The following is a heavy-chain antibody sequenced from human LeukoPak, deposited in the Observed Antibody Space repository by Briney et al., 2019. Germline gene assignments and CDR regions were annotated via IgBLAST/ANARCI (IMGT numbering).Heavy chain of an antibody. J-gene: IGHJ6*02. CDR2: FDPEDGET. CDR1: GYTLTELS. CDR3: ATGCISSTSCYTGMIPKQAYYYYGMDV. D-gene: IGHD2-2*02. V-gene: IGHV1-24*01. Sequence: ASVKVSCKVSGYTLTELSMHWVRQAPGKGLEWMGGFDPEDGETIYAQKFQGRVTMTEDTSTDTAYMELCSLRSEDTAVYYCATGCISSTSCYTGMIPKQAYYYYGMDVWGQGTTVTVSS.